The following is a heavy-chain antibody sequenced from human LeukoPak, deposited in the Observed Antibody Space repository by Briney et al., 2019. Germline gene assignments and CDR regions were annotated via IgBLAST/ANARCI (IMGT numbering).Heavy chain of an antibody. V-gene: IGHV1-18*04. CDR2: ISTYDGNT. CDR3: ARGDPYGLDY. CDR1: GYTFTRYG. J-gene: IGHJ4*02. Sequence: ASVKVSCKASGYTFTRYGISWVRQAPGQGLEWMGWISTYDGNTNYAQKLQGRVTMTTDTSATTAYMELRNLRSDDTAVYYCARGDPYGLDYWGQGTLVTVSS. D-gene: IGHD3-10*01.